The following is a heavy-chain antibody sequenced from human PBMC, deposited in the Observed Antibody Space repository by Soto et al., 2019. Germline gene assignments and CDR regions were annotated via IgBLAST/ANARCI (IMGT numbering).Heavy chain of an antibody. CDR2: ISAHNGNT. CDR1: GYAFTTYG. D-gene: IGHD1-1*01. V-gene: IGHV1-18*01. J-gene: IGHJ4*02. Sequence: QVHLVQSGAEVKKPGASVKVSCKGSGYAFTTYGITWVRQAPGQGLEWMGWISAHNGNTNYAQKLQGRVTVTRDTSRSTAYMELRRLRADGTAVYYCARGRYGDYWGQGALVNVS. CDR3: ARGRYGDY.